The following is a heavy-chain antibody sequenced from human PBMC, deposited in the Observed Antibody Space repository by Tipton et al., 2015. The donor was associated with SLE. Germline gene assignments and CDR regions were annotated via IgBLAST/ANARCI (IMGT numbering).Heavy chain of an antibody. CDR2: ISYDGSNK. V-gene: IGHV3-30-3*01. CDR3: ARETNYYDNEGGFDY. Sequence: SLRLSCAASGFTFSSYAMNWVRQAPGKGLEWVAVISYDGSNKYYADSVKGRFTISRDNSKNTLYLQMNSLRAEDTAVYYCARETNYYDNEGGFDYWGQGNLVTVSS. J-gene: IGHJ4*02. CDR1: GFTFSSYA. D-gene: IGHD3-22*01.